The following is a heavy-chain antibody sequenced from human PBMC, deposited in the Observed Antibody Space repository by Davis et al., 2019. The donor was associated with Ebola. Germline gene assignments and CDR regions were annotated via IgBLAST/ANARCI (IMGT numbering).Heavy chain of an antibody. D-gene: IGHD3-16*01. CDR1: GFHFNEYA. V-gene: IGHV3-23*01. Sequence: GESLKISCAASGFHFNEYALSWVRQAPGKGLEWVSSITTTGGSTYYADSVKGRFTLSRDNAKNSVFLQLDSLRDDDTAVYFCTNLGAYPAHYWGQGTLVNVSS. CDR2: ITTTGGST. J-gene: IGHJ4*02. CDR3: TNLGAYPAHY.